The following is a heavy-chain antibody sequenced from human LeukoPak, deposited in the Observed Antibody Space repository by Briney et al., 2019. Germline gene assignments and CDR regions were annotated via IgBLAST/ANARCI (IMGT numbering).Heavy chain of an antibody. J-gene: IGHJ4*02. CDR2: IYYSGST. Sequence: SETLSLTCTVSGGSISSYYWSWIRQPPGKGLEWIGYIYYSGSTNYNPSLKSRVTISVDTSKNQFSLKLRSVTAADTAVYYCARDRWELIDYWGQGTLVTVSS. V-gene: IGHV4-59*01. D-gene: IGHD1-26*01. CDR1: GGSISSYY. CDR3: ARDRWELIDY.